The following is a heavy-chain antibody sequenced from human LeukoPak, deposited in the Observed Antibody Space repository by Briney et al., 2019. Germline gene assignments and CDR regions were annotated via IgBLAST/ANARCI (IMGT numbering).Heavy chain of an antibody. V-gene: IGHV3-64D*06. CDR3: VRGTGY. CDR2: ISSNGDNT. CDR1: GFTFSTYV. Sequence: GGSLRLSCSVSGFTFSTYVMHWVRQAPGKGMEYASAISSNGDNTYYADSVKGRFTISRDNSKNTLYLQMSSLRADDTAVYYCVRGTGYWGQGTLVTVSS. J-gene: IGHJ4*02.